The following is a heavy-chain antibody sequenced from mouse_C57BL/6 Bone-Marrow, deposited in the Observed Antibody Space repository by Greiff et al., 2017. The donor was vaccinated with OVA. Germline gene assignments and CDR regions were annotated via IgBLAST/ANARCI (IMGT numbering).Heavy chain of an antibody. CDR2: IDPANGNT. J-gene: IGHJ1*03. V-gene: IGHV14-3*01. CDR1: GFNIKNTY. Sequence: EVQLQQSVAELVRPGASVKLSCTASGFNIKNTYMHWVKQRPEQGLEWIGRIDPANGNTKYAPKFQGKATITADPSSNTAYLQLRSLTSEDTAIYYCAFPCYYCGSRSGYCDVWGTGTTVTVSS. CDR3: AFPCYYCGSRSGYCDV. D-gene: IGHD1-1*01.